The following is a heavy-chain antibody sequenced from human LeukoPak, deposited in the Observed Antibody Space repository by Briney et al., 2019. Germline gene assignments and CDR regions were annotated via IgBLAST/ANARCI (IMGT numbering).Heavy chain of an antibody. V-gene: IGHV3-15*01. Sequence: PGGSLRLSCGASGFTLSNAWMSWVRQAPGKGLEWVGRIKSKTDGGTTDYAAPVKGRFTISRDDSKNTVYLQMNSLKTEDTAVYYCTTARSLTSGAFDIWGQGTMVTVSS. CDR3: TTARSLTSGAFDI. CDR1: GFTLSNAW. CDR2: IKSKTDGGTT. D-gene: IGHD3-10*01. J-gene: IGHJ3*02.